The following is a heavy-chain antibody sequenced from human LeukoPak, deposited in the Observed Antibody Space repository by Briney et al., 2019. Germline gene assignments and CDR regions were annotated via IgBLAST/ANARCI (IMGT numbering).Heavy chain of an antibody. Sequence: QSGGSLRLSCAASGFTFDDYAMHWVRQAPGKGLEWVSGISWNSGSIGYADSVKGRFTISRDNAKNSLYLQMNSLRAEDTALYYCAKDDLYSRPNRGPGNLVTVSS. CDR1: GFTFDDYA. D-gene: IGHD6-13*01. J-gene: IGHJ1*01. V-gene: IGHV3-9*01. CDR2: ISWNSGSI. CDR3: AKDDLYSRPN.